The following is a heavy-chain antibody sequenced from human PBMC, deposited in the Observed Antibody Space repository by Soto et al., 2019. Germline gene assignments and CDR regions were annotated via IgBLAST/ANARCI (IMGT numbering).Heavy chain of an antibody. J-gene: IGHJ4*02. V-gene: IGHV3-30*18. Sequence: QVQLVESGGGVVQPGRSLRLSCAASGFTFSYYAMHWVRQAPGKGLEWVALMSYDGSNEYYADSVKGRFTISRDNSKNTLYLQMNSLRAEDTAVYYCAKDGSHNFDYWGQGTLFTFSS. CDR1: GFTFSYYA. CDR2: MSYDGSNE. CDR3: AKDGSHNFDY. D-gene: IGHD1-26*01.